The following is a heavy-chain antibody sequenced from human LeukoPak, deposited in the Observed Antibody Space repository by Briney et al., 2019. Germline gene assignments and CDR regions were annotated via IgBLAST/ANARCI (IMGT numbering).Heavy chain of an antibody. CDR3: ARVPRQLLPYFDY. CDR2: FNPISGGT. D-gene: IGHD2-15*01. V-gene: IGHV1-2*02. J-gene: IGHJ4*02. CDR1: GYTFDDYD. Sequence: GASVKVSCKASGYTFDDYDMLWVRQAPGQGLEWMGWFNPISGGTAYARKFQGRVTMTWDTSISTVYMELIRLTSDDTALFYCARVPRQLLPYFDYWGQGTLVTVSS.